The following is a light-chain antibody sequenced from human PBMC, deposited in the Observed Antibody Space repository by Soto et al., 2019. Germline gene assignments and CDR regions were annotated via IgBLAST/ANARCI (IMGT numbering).Light chain of an antibody. Sequence: QAVVTQPASVSGSPGQSITISCTGTSSDVGGYNYVSWYQQHPGKAPKVIIYDVSNRPSGVSNRFSASKSGNTASLTISGLQAEDEAAYYCTSYTSTSPVVFGGGTKLTVL. CDR1: SSDVGGYNY. J-gene: IGLJ2*01. CDR3: TSYTSTSPVV. V-gene: IGLV2-14*01. CDR2: DVS.